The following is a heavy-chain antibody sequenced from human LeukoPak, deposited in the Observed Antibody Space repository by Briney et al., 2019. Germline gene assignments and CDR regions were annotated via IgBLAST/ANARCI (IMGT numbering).Heavy chain of an antibody. Sequence: GASVRVSCKASGYTFTSYDINWVRQATGQGLEWMGWMNPNSGNTGYAQKFQGRVTMTTNTSISTAYMELRSLRSEDTAVYYCARGFTMIVGGVLFDYWGQGTLVNVSS. CDR2: MNPNSGNT. CDR3: ARGFTMIVGGVLFDY. CDR1: GYTFTSYD. V-gene: IGHV1-8*01. D-gene: IGHD3-22*01. J-gene: IGHJ4*02.